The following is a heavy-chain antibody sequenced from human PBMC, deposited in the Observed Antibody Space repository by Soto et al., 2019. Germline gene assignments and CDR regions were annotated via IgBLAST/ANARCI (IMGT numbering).Heavy chain of an antibody. V-gene: IGHV3-21*01. J-gene: IGHJ4*02. CDR1: GFTFSSYS. D-gene: IGHD2-2*01. CDR2: ISSSSSYI. Sequence: EVQLVESGGGLVKPGGSLRLSCAASGFTFSSYSMNWVRQAPGKGLEWVSSISSSSSYIYYADSVKGRFTISRDNAKNSLYLQMNSLRAEDTAVYSCARVRCSSTSCYRYFDYWGQGTLVTVSS. CDR3: ARVRCSSTSCYRYFDY.